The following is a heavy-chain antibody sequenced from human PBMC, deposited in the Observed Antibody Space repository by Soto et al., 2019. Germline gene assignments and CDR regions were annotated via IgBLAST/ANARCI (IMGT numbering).Heavy chain of an antibody. V-gene: IGHV3-23*01. D-gene: IGHD3-9*01. CDR2: ISGGGGST. CDR3: AKGPEYDIFTGCDF. CDR1: GFTFSLSA. J-gene: IGHJ4*02. Sequence: EVQLLESGGGFVQPGESLRLSCVASGFTFSLSAMSWVRQAPGRGLEWVSSISGGGGSTEYTDSVKGRFTISRDNSKDTVHLQMNSLRAEDTAVYYCAKGPEYDIFTGCDFWGQGALVTVSS.